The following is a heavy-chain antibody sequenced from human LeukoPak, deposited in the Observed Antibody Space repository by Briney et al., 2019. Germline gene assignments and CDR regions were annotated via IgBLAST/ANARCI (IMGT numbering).Heavy chain of an antibody. CDR2: IYHGRVIYSVST. V-gene: IGHV4-39*07. J-gene: IGHJ6*03. CDR3: ARLGYCSGGSCYYYYYMDV. Sequence: SETLSLTCTVSDCSISSSSYYWGRLRQPPGKGLEWIGSIYHGRVIYSVSTYYNPSLKSRDTMPGDTSKNQFSLKLSSVTAADTAAYYCARLGYCSGGSCYYYYYMDVWGKGTTVTVSS. D-gene: IGHD2-15*01. CDR1: DCSISSSSYY.